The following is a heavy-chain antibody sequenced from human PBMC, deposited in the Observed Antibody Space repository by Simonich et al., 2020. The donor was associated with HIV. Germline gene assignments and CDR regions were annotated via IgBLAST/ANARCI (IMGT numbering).Heavy chain of an antibody. CDR1: GGSFSGYY. V-gene: IGHV4-34*01. J-gene: IGHJ6*03. CDR2: INHSGAT. D-gene: IGHD2-2*01. Sequence: QVQLQQWGAGLLKPSETLSLTCAVYGGSFSGYYWSWIRQPPGKGLEGIREINHSGATNNNPSLKSRVTISLDTSKIQFSLKLNSVTAADTAVYYCARGPVVPTAPLYFFHMDVWGKGTTVTVSS. CDR3: ARGPVVPTAPLYFFHMDV.